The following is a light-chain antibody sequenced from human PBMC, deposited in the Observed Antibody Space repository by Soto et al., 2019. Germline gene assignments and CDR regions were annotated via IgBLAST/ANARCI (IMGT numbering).Light chain of an antibody. CDR1: SSDVGGYKY. CDR3: SSYTSSSTEV. Sequence: QSALTQPASVSGSPGQSITISCTGTSSDVGGYKYVSWYQQHPGKAPKIIIYEVNNRPSGVSNRFSGSKSGNTASLTISGLQADDEADYYCSSYTSSSTEVFGGGTKLTVL. J-gene: IGLJ2*01. CDR2: EVN. V-gene: IGLV2-14*01.